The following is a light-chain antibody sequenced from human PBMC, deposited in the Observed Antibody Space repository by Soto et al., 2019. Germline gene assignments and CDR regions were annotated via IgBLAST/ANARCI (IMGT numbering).Light chain of an antibody. J-gene: IGKJ5*01. CDR2: DAS. CDR1: QIVRSY. Sequence: EIVLTQSPATLSLSPGESATLSCRASQIVRSYFAWYQQKPGQAPRLLIYDASNRAPGIPARFSGSGSGTDFTLTISRLEPEDFAVYYCQQRSVWPRTFGQGTRLEIK. CDR3: QQRSVWPRT. V-gene: IGKV3-11*01.